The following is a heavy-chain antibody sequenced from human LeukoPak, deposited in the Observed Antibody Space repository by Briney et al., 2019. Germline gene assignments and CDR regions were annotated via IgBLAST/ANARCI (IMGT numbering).Heavy chain of an antibody. J-gene: IGHJ4*02. D-gene: IGHD1-7*01. CDR1: GGSISSYY. Sequence: PSETLSLTCTVSGGSISSYYWSWIRQPPGKGLEWIGEINHSGSTNYNPSLKSRVTISVDTSKNQFSLKLSSVTAADTAVYYCARGRWNYHYWGQGTLVTVSS. CDR2: INHSGST. V-gene: IGHV4-34*01. CDR3: ARGRWNYHY.